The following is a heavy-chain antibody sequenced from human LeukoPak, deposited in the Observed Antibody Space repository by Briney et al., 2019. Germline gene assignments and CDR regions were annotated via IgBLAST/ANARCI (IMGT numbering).Heavy chain of an antibody. V-gene: IGHV3-23*01. CDR1: GFTFSSYA. CDR2: ISCSGCST. Sequence: GGSLRLSCAASGFTFSSYAMSWVRQAPGKGLEWVSDISCSGCSTYYADSVKGRFTISRDNSKNTLYLQMNSLRAEDTAVYYCAKCSRGPAGCGNWFDPWGQGTLVTVSS. J-gene: IGHJ5*02. CDR3: AKCSRGPAGCGNWFDP. D-gene: IGHD2-2*01.